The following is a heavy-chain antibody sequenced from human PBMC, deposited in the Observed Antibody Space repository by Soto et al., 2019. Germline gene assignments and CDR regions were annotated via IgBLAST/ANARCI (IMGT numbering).Heavy chain of an antibody. V-gene: IGHV1-3*01. Sequence: ASVKVSCKASGYTFTSYAMHWVRQAPGQRLEWMGWINAGNGNTKYSQKFQGRVTITRDTSASTAYMELSSLRSEDTAVYYCARGCSSTSCYHWFGPWGQGTLVTVSS. D-gene: IGHD2-2*01. CDR3: ARGCSSTSCYHWFGP. J-gene: IGHJ5*02. CDR2: INAGNGNT. CDR1: GYTFTSYA.